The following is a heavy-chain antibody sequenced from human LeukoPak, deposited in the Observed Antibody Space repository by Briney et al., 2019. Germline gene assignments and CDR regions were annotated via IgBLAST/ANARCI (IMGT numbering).Heavy chain of an antibody. J-gene: IGHJ4*02. CDR1: AFTFSNYA. CDR3: AKPAQRTSGGYYGGFVFGDFHY. D-gene: IGHD3-22*01. CDR2: ISDSGGST. V-gene: IGHV3-23*01. Sequence: PGGSLRLSCEASAFTFSNYAMSWVRQAPGKGLEWVSEISDSGGSTYYADSVKGRFTISRDNSKNTVYLQMNSLRAEDTAVYYCAKPAQRTSGGYYGGFVFGDFHYWGQGTLVTVSS.